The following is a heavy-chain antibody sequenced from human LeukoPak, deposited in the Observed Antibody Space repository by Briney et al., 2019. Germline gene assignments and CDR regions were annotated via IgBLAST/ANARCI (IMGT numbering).Heavy chain of an antibody. D-gene: IGHD2-15*01. CDR2: ISYDGSNK. V-gene: IGHV3-30*18. Sequence: GRSLRLSCAACGFTFSSYGMHWVRQDPGKGLEWVAVISYDGSNKYYADSVKGRFTISRDNSKNTMYLQMNSLRAEDTAVYYCAKVSVLGEYCSGGSCYEYFQHWGQGTLVTVSS. J-gene: IGHJ1*01. CDR3: AKVSVLGEYCSGGSCYEYFQH. CDR1: GFTFSSYG.